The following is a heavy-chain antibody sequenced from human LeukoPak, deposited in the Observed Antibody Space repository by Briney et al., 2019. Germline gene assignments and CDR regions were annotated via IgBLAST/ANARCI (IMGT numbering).Heavy chain of an antibody. CDR1: GFTFSSYA. Sequence: PGGSLRLSCAASGFTFSSYAMSWVRQAPGKGLEWVSAISDGGDSTHYAGSVKGRFTISRDNSKNSLHLQMNSLRGDDTAVYYCAKVMGPHYFDTSGSSRAFDYWGQGTLVTVSS. CDR3: AKVMGPHYFDTSGSSRAFDY. J-gene: IGHJ4*02. CDR2: ISDGGDST. V-gene: IGHV3-23*01. D-gene: IGHD3-22*01.